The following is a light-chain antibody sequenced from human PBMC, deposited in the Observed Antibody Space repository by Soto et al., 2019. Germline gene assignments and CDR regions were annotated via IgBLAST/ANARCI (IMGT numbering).Light chain of an antibody. CDR2: EVS. Sequence: QSALTQPASVSGSPGQSITISCTGTSSDVGGYNYVSWYPQHPGKAPKLMIYEVSNRHSGVSNRLSGSKSGNTASLTISVLQDEDEADYYCSSYTSSSTRVFGGGTQLTVL. V-gene: IGLV2-14*01. CDR3: SSYTSSSTRV. J-gene: IGLJ7*01. CDR1: SSDVGGYNY.